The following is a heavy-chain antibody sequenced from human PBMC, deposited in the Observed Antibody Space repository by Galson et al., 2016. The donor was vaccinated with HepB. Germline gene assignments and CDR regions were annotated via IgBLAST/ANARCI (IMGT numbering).Heavy chain of an antibody. J-gene: IGHJ6*02. Sequence: QSGAEVKKPGESLKISCKGSGYSFSSYWIAWVRQMPGKGLEWMGITYPDDSHTIYGPSFQGHVTISADKSISTAYLQWSSLKASDTAIYYCAGAGNGDFRWGVWGQGTTVTVS. CDR2: TYPDDSHT. CDR1: GYSFSSYW. D-gene: IGHD4-17*01. CDR3: AGAGNGDFRWGV. V-gene: IGHV5-51*01.